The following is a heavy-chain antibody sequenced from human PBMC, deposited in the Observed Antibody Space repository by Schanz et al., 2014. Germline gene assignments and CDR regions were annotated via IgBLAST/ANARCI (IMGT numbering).Heavy chain of an antibody. V-gene: IGHV3-30-3*01. CDR2: ISYDGSNK. CDR3: ARDRGYCSGGSCLTFDY. D-gene: IGHD2-15*01. J-gene: IGHJ4*02. Sequence: QVQLVESGGGVVQPGRSLRLSCAAYGFTLSSYAMHWVRQAPGKGLEWVAVISYDGSNKYYPDSVKGRFTVSRDNSKNTLYLQMNTLRAEDTAVYYCARDRGYCSGGSCLTFDYWGQGTLVTVSS. CDR1: GFTLSSYA.